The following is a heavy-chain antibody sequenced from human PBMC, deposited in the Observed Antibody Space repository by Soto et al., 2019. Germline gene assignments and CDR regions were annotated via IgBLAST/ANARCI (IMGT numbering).Heavy chain of an antibody. D-gene: IGHD6-13*01. V-gene: IGHV4-59*01. CDR3: VKGGRGSWRNFDS. J-gene: IGHJ4*02. Sequence: SETLSLTCTVSGGSISSYYWGWIRQPPGKGLECIGYISYSGSTGYNPSLKSRVTISVDTSKNQFSLKLSSVTAADTALYFCVKGGRGSWRNFDSWGQGTLVTVSS. CDR2: ISYSGST. CDR1: GGSISSYY.